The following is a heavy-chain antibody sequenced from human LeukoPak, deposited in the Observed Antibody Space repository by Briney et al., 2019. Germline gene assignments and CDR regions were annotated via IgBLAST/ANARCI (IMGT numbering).Heavy chain of an antibody. CDR1: GYTFTRYH. Sequence: GASVKVSCNASGYTFTRYHIHWVRQAPGQGLEWMGVINPSGGPATYAQKFQGRVTLTRDTSTTTVYMEVNSLRSDDTAVYYCAREAIFGVVRECYFDLWGQGTLVTVS. J-gene: IGHJ4*02. V-gene: IGHV1-46*01. D-gene: IGHD3-3*01. CDR3: AREAIFGVVRECYFDL. CDR2: INPSGGPA.